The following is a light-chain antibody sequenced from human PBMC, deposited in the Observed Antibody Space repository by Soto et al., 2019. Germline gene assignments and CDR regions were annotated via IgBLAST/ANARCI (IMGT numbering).Light chain of an antibody. V-gene: IGKV1-5*01. CDR2: DVS. Sequence: DIQMTPSPSTLSASVGDIFTITCRASQSISSWLAWYQQKPGKAPKLLIYDVSSLESGVPSRFSGSGSGTEFTLTISSLQPDDFATYYCQQYNSYSWTFGQGTKVDIK. J-gene: IGKJ1*01. CDR3: QQYNSYSWT. CDR1: QSISSW.